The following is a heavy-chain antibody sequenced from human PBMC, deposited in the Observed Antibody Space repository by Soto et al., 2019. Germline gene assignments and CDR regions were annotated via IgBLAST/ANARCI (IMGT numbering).Heavy chain of an antibody. V-gene: IGHV3-9*01. CDR2: ISWNSGSI. CDR1: GFTFDDYA. Sequence: PGGSLRLSCAASGFTFDDYAMHWVRQAPGKGLEWVSGISWNSGSIGYADSVKGRFTISRDNAKNSLYLQMNSLRAEDTALYYCAKSGGVMAPTVTTTWFDYWGQGTLVTVSS. J-gene: IGHJ4*02. CDR3: AKSGGVMAPTVTTTWFDY. D-gene: IGHD4-17*01.